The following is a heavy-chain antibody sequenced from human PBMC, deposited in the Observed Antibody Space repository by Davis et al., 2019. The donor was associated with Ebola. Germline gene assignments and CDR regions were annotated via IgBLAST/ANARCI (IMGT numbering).Heavy chain of an antibody. CDR3: ARARMDWPSPWGSSTSPSRMDV. J-gene: IGHJ6*02. D-gene: IGHD2-2*01. CDR2: INPDGTAP. Sequence: ASVKVSCKGSRYAFSDYYIHWVRQAPGQRLEWVAWINPDGTAPNYAQKFQGRLTVTRDSSITTAYMEVSSLIFDDTAVYYCARARMDWPSPWGSSTSPSRMDVWGQGTTVTVSS. CDR1: RYAFSDYY. V-gene: IGHV1-2*02.